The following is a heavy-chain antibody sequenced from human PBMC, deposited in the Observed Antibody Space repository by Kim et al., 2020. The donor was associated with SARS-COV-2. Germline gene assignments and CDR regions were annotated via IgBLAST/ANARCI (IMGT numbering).Heavy chain of an antibody. Sequence: DHADALKGRFTISRDNAKDSLYLQMNSLRADDTAVYYCARDPYGSGIYVDFWGQGTVVTVSS. V-gene: IGHV3-21*01. CDR3: ARDPYGSGIYVDF. J-gene: IGHJ4*02. D-gene: IGHD3-10*01.